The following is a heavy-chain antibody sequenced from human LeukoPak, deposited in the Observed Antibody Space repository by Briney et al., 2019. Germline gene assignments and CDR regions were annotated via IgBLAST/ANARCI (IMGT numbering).Heavy chain of an antibody. V-gene: IGHV1-2*02. Sequence: ASMKVSCKSSGFTFTDYYIHWVRQAPGQGLEWMGYIGPHSSATSSPQEFQGRVTMTMDTSMSTAYMELTRLTSDDTAVYYCAREGNGLLSKDFDYWGQGTLVTVSS. J-gene: IGHJ4*02. CDR1: GFTFTDYY. CDR3: AREGNGLLSKDFDY. CDR2: IGPHSSAT. D-gene: IGHD2/OR15-2a*01.